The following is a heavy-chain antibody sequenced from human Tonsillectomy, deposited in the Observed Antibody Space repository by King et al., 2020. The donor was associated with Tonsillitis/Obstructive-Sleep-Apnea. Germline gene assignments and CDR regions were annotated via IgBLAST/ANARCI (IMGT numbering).Heavy chain of an antibody. Sequence: QLQESGPGLVKPSETLSLTCTVSGGSISSYYWSWIRQPPGKGLEWIGYIYYSGSTNYNPSLKSRVTISVDTSKNQFSLKLSSVTAADTAVYYCARVPTTREGGYYYGMDVWGQGTTVTVSS. CDR3: ARVPTTREGGYYYGMDV. CDR1: GGSISSYY. D-gene: IGHD4-17*01. V-gene: IGHV4-59*01. J-gene: IGHJ6*02. CDR2: IYYSGST.